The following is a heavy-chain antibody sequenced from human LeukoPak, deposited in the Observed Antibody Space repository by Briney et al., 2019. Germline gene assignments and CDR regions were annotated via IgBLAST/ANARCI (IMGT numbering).Heavy chain of an antibody. CDR2: INHSGST. Sequence: KPSETLSLTCAVYGGSFSGYYWSWIRQPPGKGLEWIGEINHSGSTNYNPSLKSRVTISVDTSKNQFSLKLSSVTAADTAVYYCARRRGGDYGMYYYYYMDVWGKGTTVTVSS. CDR3: ARRRGGDYGMYYYYYMDV. V-gene: IGHV4-34*01. J-gene: IGHJ6*03. CDR1: GGSFSGYY. D-gene: IGHD4-17*01.